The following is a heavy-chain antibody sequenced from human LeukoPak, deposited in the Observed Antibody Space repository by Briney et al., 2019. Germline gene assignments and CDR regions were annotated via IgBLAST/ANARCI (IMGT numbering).Heavy chain of an antibody. CDR2: ISAYNGNT. J-gene: IGHJ3*02. CDR1: GYTFTTYT. D-gene: IGHD6-13*01. Sequence: ASVKVSCKASGYTFTTYTISWVRQAPGQGLEWMGWISAYNGNTNFAQKFQGRVAMTTDTSTSTAYMELRSLRSDDTAVYYCAREEGAPIAAANIWGLGTMVIVSS. CDR3: AREEGAPIAAANI. V-gene: IGHV1-18*01.